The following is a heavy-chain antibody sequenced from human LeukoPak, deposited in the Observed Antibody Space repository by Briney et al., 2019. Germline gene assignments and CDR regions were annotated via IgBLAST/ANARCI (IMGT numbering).Heavy chain of an antibody. CDR1: GYTFTGYY. D-gene: IGHD3-3*01. V-gene: IGHV1-2*02. Sequence: ASVKVSCKASGYTFTGYYMHWVRQAPGQGLEGMGWINPNSGGTNYAQKFQGRVTMTRDTSISTAYMELSRLRSDDTAVYYCARVGMGIFGVVGSYYYYMDVWGKGTTVTVSS. CDR2: INPNSGGT. J-gene: IGHJ6*03. CDR3: ARVGMGIFGVVGSYYYYMDV.